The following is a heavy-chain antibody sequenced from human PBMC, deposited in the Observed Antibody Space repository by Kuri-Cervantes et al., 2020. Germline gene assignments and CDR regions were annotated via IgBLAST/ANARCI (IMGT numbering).Heavy chain of an antibody. D-gene: IGHD3-3*01. CDR2: IIPIFGTA. V-gene: IGHV1-69*13. Sequence: SVKVSCKASGYTFTSYGISWVRQAPGQGLEWMGGIIPIFGTANYAQKFQGRVTITADESTSTAYMELSSLRSEDTAVYYCAREFTTIFGVVEPYYYYGMDVWGQGTTVTVSS. CDR1: GYTFTSYG. J-gene: IGHJ6*02. CDR3: AREFTTIFGVVEPYYYYGMDV.